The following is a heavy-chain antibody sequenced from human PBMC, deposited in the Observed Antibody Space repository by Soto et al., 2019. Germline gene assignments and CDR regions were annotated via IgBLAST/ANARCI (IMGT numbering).Heavy chain of an antibody. Sequence: QVQLQESGPGLVKPSETLSLPCTVSGCSISSYYWSCIRQPPGKGLEWIGYIYYSGSTNYNPSLKSRVTISVDTSKNQFSLKLSSVTAADTAVYYCARRDGPGFDYWGQGTLVTVSS. CDR3: ARRDGPGFDY. J-gene: IGHJ4*02. CDR1: GCSISSYY. V-gene: IGHV4-59*08. CDR2: IYYSGST.